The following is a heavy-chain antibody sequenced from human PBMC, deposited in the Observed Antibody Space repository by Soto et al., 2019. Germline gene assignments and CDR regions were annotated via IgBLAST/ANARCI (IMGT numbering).Heavy chain of an antibody. Sequence: SETLSLTCTVSGGSISSSSYYWGLIRQPPGKGLEWIGNIYYSGSTYYNPSLKSRVTISVDTSKNQFSLKLSSVTAADTAVYYCARVRGYSYGYGLFDYWGQGTLVTVSS. J-gene: IGHJ4*02. CDR1: GGSISSSSYY. D-gene: IGHD5-18*01. V-gene: IGHV4-39*07. CDR3: ARVRGYSYGYGLFDY. CDR2: IYYSGST.